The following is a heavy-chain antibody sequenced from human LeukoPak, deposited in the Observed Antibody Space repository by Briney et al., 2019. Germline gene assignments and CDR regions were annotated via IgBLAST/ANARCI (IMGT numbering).Heavy chain of an antibody. CDR1: GYTFTGHY. J-gene: IGHJ4*02. Sequence: GASVKVSCKASGYTFTGHYMHWVRQAPGQGLEWMGWINPNSGGTNYAQKFQGRVTMTRDTSISTAYMELSRLRSDDTAVYYCARPPPNLYDPSSLDYWGQGTLVTVSS. D-gene: IGHD3-3*01. CDR3: ARPPPNLYDPSSLDY. CDR2: INPNSGGT. V-gene: IGHV1-2*02.